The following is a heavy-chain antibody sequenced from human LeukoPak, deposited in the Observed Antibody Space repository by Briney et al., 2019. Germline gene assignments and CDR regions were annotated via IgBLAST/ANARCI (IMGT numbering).Heavy chain of an antibody. CDR3: ARGRGLGDY. V-gene: IGHV4-59*01. CDR1: GGSIRTYH. D-gene: IGHD3-10*01. J-gene: IGHJ4*02. CDR2: IYSSGST. Sequence: PSETQSLTCTVSGGSIRTYHWSWIRQAPGKGLEWIGSIYSSGSTSYNPSVKSRVTISVDTSKNQFSLKLSSVTAADTAVYYCARGRGLGDYWGQGTLVTVSS.